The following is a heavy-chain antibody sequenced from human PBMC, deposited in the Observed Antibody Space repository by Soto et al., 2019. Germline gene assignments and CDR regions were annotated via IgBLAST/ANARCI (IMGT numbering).Heavy chain of an antibody. D-gene: IGHD3-16*01. CDR2: IPGNSANT. CDR1: GFAFGSCA. J-gene: IGHJ4*02. CDR3: AKKACGGGVAPDY. V-gene: IGHV3-23*01. Sequence: GGSLRLSCAASGFAFGSCAMNWVRQAPGKGLEWVSGIPGNSANTYYADSVKGRFTISRDNSNNTLYLQMNSLRAEDTAVYYCAKKACGGGVAPDYWGQGTQVTVSS.